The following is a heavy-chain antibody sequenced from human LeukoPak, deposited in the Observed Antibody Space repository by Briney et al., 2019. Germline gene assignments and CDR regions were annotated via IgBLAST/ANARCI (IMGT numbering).Heavy chain of an antibody. V-gene: IGHV3-23*01. CDR3: AKQGRDRLRDYYYYMDV. Sequence: ETLSLTCTVSGYSITSGFYWGWIRQPPGKGLEWVSSIGGRGGSTYYADSVKGRFTISRDNSKNTLYLQMNSLRAEDTAVYYCAKQGRDRLRDYYYYMDVWGKGTTVTISS. J-gene: IGHJ6*03. CDR2: IGGRGGST. CDR1: GYSITSGF. D-gene: IGHD3-9*01.